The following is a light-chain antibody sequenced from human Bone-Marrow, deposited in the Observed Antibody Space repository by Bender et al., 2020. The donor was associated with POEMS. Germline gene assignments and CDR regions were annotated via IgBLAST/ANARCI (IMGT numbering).Light chain of an antibody. Sequence: QSVVTQPPSLSEAPRQRVTISCSGSSSNIGNHGVNWYQHLPGEAPKLLIYYDDLLTPGVSDRFTGSKSGTSASLAISELQSEDEALYYCSAWDDSLGGWVFGGGSKLTV. CDR3: SAWDDSLGGWV. V-gene: IGLV1-36*01. J-gene: IGLJ3*02. CDR2: YDD. CDR1: SSNIGNHG.